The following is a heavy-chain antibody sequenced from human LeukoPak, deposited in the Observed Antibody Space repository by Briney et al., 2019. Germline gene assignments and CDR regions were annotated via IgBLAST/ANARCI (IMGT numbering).Heavy chain of an antibody. CDR2: INAGNGNT. CDR1: GYTFTNYA. Sequence: GASVKVSCKASGYTFTNYAIHWVRQAPGQRLEWMGWINAGNGNTKYSRKFQGRVTITRDTSASTAYMELSSLRSEDTAVYYCARAVTVAGNWFDPWGQGTLVTVSS. J-gene: IGHJ5*02. D-gene: IGHD6-19*01. CDR3: ARAVTVAGNWFDP. V-gene: IGHV1-3*01.